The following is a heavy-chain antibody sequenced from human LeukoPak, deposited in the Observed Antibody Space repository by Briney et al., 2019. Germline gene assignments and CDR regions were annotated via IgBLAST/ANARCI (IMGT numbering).Heavy chain of an antibody. CDR1: GGSISSYY. J-gene: IGHJ5*02. CDR2: IYYSGST. Sequence: SETLSLTCTVSGGSISSYYWSWIRQPPGKGLEWIGYIYYSGSTNYNPSLKSLVTISVDTSKNQFSLKLSSVTAADTAVYYCASLMRGWSGGVSGWFDPWGQGTLVTVSS. CDR3: ASLMRGWSGGVSGWFDP. D-gene: IGHD3-10*01. V-gene: IGHV4-59*01.